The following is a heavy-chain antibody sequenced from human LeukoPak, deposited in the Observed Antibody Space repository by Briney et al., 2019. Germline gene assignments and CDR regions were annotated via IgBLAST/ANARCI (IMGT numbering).Heavy chain of an antibody. V-gene: IGHV1-69*01. CDR2: IITIFGTA. Sequence: SAKVSCKASGGTFSSYAISWVRQAPGQGLEWMGGIITIFGTAYYAQKFQGRVTITADESTSTAYMELSSLRSEDTAVYYCARGRNYDFWSGKFPHGGWFDPWGQGTLVTVSS. D-gene: IGHD3-3*01. CDR3: ARGRNYDFWSGKFPHGGWFDP. CDR1: GGTFSSYA. J-gene: IGHJ5*02.